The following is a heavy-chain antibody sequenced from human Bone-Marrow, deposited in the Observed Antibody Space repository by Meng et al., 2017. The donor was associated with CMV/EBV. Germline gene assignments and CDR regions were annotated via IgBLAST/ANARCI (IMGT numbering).Heavy chain of an antibody. Sequence: GESLKISCAASGFTVSSNYMSWVRQAPGKGLEWVSVIYSGGSTYYADSVKGRFTISRDNSKNTLYLQMNSLRAEDTAVYYCAKGGVQLWSFDYWGQGTLVTVSS. CDR3: AKGGVQLWSFDY. V-gene: IGHV3-66*02. J-gene: IGHJ4*02. CDR1: GFTVSSNY. CDR2: IYSGGST. D-gene: IGHD5-18*01.